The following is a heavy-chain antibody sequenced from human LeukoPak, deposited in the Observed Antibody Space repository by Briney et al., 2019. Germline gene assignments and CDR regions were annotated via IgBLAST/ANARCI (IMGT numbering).Heavy chain of an antibody. CDR2: IKQDGSEK. CDR1: GFTFSSYW. D-gene: IGHD1-7*01. CDR3: AREEGYNWNYRPDY. J-gene: IGHJ4*02. V-gene: IGHV3-7*01. Sequence: PGGSLRLSCAASGFTFSSYWMSWVRQAPGKGLEWVANIKQDGSEKYYVDSVKGRFTISRDNAKNSLYLQMNSLRAEDTAVYYCAREEGYNWNYRPDYWGQGTLVTVSS.